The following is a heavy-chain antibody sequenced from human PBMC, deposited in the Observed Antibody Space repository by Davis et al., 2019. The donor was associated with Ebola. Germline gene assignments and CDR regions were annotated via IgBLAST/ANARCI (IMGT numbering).Heavy chain of an antibody. CDR1: GYTLTSYD. V-gene: IGHV1-8*01. D-gene: IGHD4-17*01. Sequence: ASVKVSCKASGYTLTSYDINWVRQATGQGLEWMGWMNPNSGNTGYAQKFQGRVTMTRNTSISTAYMELSSLRSEDTAVYYCARGPHYGDYFYYYYYGMDVWGQGTTVTVSS. J-gene: IGHJ6*02. CDR3: ARGPHYGDYFYYYYYGMDV. CDR2: MNPNSGNT.